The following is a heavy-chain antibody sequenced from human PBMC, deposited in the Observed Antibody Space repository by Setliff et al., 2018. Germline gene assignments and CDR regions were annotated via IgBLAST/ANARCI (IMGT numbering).Heavy chain of an antibody. CDR1: GGMFSYYY. Sequence: PSETLSLTCAASGGMFSYYYWTWIRQPPGKGLEWIGEINHSGSTSYNPSLESRVTISIDTSKNQFSLNLRYVTAADTGLYYCARGRNIKLRLLDSWGQGKLVTVSS. J-gene: IGHJ4*02. D-gene: IGHD1-20*01. V-gene: IGHV4-34*01. CDR2: INHSGST. CDR3: ARGRNIKLRLLDS.